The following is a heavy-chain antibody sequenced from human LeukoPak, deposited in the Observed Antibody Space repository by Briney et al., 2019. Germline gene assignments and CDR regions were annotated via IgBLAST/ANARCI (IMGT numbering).Heavy chain of an antibody. Sequence: SETLSLTCTVSGGSISSGDYYWSWIRQPPGKGLEWIGYIYYSGSTYYNPSLKSRVTISVDTSKNQFSLKLSSVTAADTTVYYCARGILWFGELLYWGQGTLVTVSS. CDR3: ARGILWFGELLY. CDR2: IYYSGST. J-gene: IGHJ4*02. CDR1: GGSISSGDYY. D-gene: IGHD3-10*01. V-gene: IGHV4-30-4*01.